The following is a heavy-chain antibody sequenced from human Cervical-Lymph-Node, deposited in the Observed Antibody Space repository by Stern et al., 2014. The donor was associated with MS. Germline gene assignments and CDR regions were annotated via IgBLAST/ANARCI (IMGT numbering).Heavy chain of an antibody. D-gene: IGHD2-15*01. CDR3: AKVGFDCSSGTCYSSGMDA. CDR2: ILYDGSRQ. Sequence: VQLVESGGGVVQPGGSLRLSCVASGFTFSDYGMHWVRQAPGKGLEWVAIILYDGSRQFYTNSVKGRFTISRDDSKSTVFLEMSSLKIEDTALYYCAKVGFDCSSGTCYSSGMDAWGQGTTVIVSS. J-gene: IGHJ6*02. CDR1: GFTFSDYG. V-gene: IGHV3-30*18.